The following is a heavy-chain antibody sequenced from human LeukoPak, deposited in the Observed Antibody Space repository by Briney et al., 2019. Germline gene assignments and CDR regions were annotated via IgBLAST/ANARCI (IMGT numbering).Heavy chain of an antibody. D-gene: IGHD1-14*01. J-gene: IGHJ5*02. V-gene: IGHV1-69*13. CDR3: ARVPYKSNWFDP. CDR1: GGTFSSYA. CDR2: IIPIFGTA. Sequence: GASVKVSCKASGGTFSSYAISWVRQAPGQGLEWMGGIIPIFGTANYAQKFQGRVTITADESTSTAYMELSSLRSEDTAVYYCARVPYKSNWFDPWGQGTLVTVSS.